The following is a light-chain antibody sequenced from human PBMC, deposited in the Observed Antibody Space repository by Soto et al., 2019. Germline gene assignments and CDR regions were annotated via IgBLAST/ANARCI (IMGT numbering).Light chain of an antibody. CDR1: SSDVGRYSF. J-gene: IGLJ1*01. Sequence: SALTQPRSVSGSPGQSVTISCTGTSSDVGRYSFVSWYQQHPGKAPKLIIYDVYKRPSGVPDRFSGSKSGNTASLTISGLQAEDETDYYCCSHAGSSVVFGTGTKLTVL. V-gene: IGLV2-11*01. CDR2: DVY. CDR3: CSHAGSSVV.